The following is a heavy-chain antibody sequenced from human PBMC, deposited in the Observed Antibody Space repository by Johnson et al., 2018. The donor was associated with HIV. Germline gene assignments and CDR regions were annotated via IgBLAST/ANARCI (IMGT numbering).Heavy chain of an antibody. J-gene: IGHJ3*02. CDR1: GFTFSSYA. D-gene: IGHD3-16*01. Sequence: QVHLVESGGGVVQPGRSLRLSCAASGFTFSSYAMHWVRQAPGKGLEWVAVISYDGSNKDYADSVKGRFTISRDNSKNTLYLQMNSLRAEDTAVYYCAREATYYDYVWGSYAFDIWGQGTMVTVSS. CDR2: ISYDGSNK. CDR3: AREATYYDYVWGSYAFDI. V-gene: IGHV3-30-3*01.